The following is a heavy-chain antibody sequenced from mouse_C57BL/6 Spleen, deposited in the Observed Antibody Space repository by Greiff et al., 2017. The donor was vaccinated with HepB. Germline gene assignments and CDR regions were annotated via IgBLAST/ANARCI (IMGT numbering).Heavy chain of an antibody. V-gene: IGHV3-8*01. Sequence: DVQLVESGPGLAKPSQTLSLTCSVTGYSITSDYWNWIRKFPGNKLEYMGYISYSGSTYYNPSLKSRISITRDTSKNQYYLQLNSVTTEDTATYYCARCSNPYYYAMDYWGQGTSVTVSS. CDR3: ARCSNPYYYAMDY. CDR2: ISYSGST. CDR1: GYSITSDY. J-gene: IGHJ4*01. D-gene: IGHD2-5*01.